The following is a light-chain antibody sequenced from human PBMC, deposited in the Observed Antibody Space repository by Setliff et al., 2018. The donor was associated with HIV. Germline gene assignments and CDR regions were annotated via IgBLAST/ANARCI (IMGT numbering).Light chain of an antibody. Sequence: QSALTQPPAASGTPGQRVTISCSGSTSNIGSNTVNWYQQLPGTAPKLLIYSNNQRPSGVPDRFSGSKSGTSASLAISGLQSEDEADYYCAAWDDGLSACYVFGAGTKVTVL. V-gene: IGLV1-44*01. CDR1: TSNIGSNT. J-gene: IGLJ1*01. CDR2: SNN. CDR3: AAWDDGLSACYV.